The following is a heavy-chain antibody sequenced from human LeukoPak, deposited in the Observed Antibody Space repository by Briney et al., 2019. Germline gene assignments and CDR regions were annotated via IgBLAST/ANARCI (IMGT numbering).Heavy chain of an antibody. Sequence: PGGSLRLSCAASGFTFSSDAMSWVRQAPGKGLEWVSASSGSGGSTYYADSVKGRSTISRDNSKNTLYLQMNSLRAEDTAVYYCAKGPAFYYDSSGSYFDFWGQGTLVTVSS. CDR3: AKGPAFYYDSSGSYFDF. CDR2: SSGSGGST. CDR1: GFTFSSDA. D-gene: IGHD3-22*01. V-gene: IGHV3-23*01. J-gene: IGHJ4*02.